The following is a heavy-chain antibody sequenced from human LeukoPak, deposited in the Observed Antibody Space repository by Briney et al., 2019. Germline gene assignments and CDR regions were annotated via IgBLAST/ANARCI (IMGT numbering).Heavy chain of an antibody. D-gene: IGHD3-3*01. CDR1: GFTFSSYA. CDR2: ISDSGGST. CDR3: AKDNYDFSDY. J-gene: IGHJ4*02. V-gene: IGHV3-23*01. Sequence: PGGSLRLSCAASGFTFSSYAMSWVRQAPGKGLEWVSTISDSGGSTFYADSVKGRFTISRDNSKNTLYLQMNSLRAEDTAVYYCAKDNYDFSDYWGQGTLVTVSS.